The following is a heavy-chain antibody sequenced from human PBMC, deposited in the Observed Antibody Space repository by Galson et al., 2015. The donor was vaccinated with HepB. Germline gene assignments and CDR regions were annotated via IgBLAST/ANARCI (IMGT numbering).Heavy chain of an antibody. J-gene: IGHJ4*02. CDR3: ATRSSTSCYRY. CDR1: GGSFSGSY. CDR2: INHSGST. D-gene: IGHD2-2*01. V-gene: IGHV4-34*01. Sequence: SETLSLTCAVYGGSFSGSYWSWIRQPPGKGLEWIGEINHSGSTNYNPSLKSRVTTSVDTSKNQFSLKLSSVTAADTAVYYCATRSSTSCYRYWGQGTLVTVSS.